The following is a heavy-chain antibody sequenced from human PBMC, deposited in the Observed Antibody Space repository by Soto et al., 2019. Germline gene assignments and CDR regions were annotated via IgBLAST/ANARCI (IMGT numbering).Heavy chain of an antibody. Sequence: PSETLSLTCTVSGGFVNGDTHSWSWIRQTPGKRLEWIGFIYSGGSTKNPSLRSRVTMSVDTSKNQFSLKLRSVIVADTAVYHCARFVRPCSSTTCSTRADVWGQGITVTVSS. CDR3: ARFVRPCSSTTCSTRADV. D-gene: IGHD2-2*01. V-gene: IGHV4-61*01. CDR2: IYSGGST. J-gene: IGHJ6*02. CDR1: GGFVNGDTHS.